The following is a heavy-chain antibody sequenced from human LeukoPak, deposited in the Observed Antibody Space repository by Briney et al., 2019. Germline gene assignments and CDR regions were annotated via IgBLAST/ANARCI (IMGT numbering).Heavy chain of an antibody. CDR2: IYYSGST. V-gene: IGHV4-30-4*01. CDR3: ARGDYGDLYYFDY. CDR1: GGSISSGDYY. J-gene: IGHJ4*02. D-gene: IGHD4-17*01. Sequence: PSQTLSLTCAVSGGSISSGDYYWSWIRQPPGKGLEWIGYIYYSGSTYYNPSLKSRVTISVDTSKNQFSLKLSSVTAADTAVYYCARGDYGDLYYFDYCGQGTLVTVSS.